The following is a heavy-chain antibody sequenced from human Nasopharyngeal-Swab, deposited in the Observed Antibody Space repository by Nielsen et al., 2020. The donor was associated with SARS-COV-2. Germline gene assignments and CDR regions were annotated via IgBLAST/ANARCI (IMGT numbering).Heavy chain of an antibody. V-gene: IGHV1-69*04. CDR2: IIPILGIA. Sequence: SVKVSCKASGGTFSSYAISWVRQAPGQGLEWRGRIIPILGIANYAQKFQGRVTITADKSTSTAYMELSSLRSEDTAVYYCARWGRTDGGNPRYFDYWGQGTLVTVSS. CDR3: ARWGRTDGGNPRYFDY. CDR1: GGTFSSYA. J-gene: IGHJ4*02. D-gene: IGHD4-23*01.